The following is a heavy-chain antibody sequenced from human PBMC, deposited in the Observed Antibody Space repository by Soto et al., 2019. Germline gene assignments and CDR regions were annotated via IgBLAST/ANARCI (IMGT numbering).Heavy chain of an antibody. D-gene: IGHD6-19*01. CDR3: ARVTPTVTGTFDYFDY. J-gene: IGHJ4*02. CDR1: GFMFSNHG. CDR2: IWSDGNNR. Sequence: GGSLRLSCAASGFMFSNHGMHWVRQAPGKGLEWVAVIWSDGNNRYYADPVKGRFTISRDNSKNTLYLQMNSLRAEDTAVYYCARVTPTVTGTFDYFDYWGQGTLVTVSS. V-gene: IGHV3-33*01.